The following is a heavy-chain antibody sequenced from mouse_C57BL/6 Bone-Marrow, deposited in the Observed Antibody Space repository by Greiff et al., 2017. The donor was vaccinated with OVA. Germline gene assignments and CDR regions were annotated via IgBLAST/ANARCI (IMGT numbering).Heavy chain of an antibody. J-gene: IGHJ1*03. CDR2: IHPNSGST. V-gene: IGHV1-64*01. CDR1: GYTFTSYW. Sequence: VQLQLPGAELVKPGASVKLSCKASGYTFTSYWMHWVKQRPGQGLEWIGMIHPNSGSTNYNEKFKSKATLTVDKSSSTAYMQLSSLTSEDSAVYYCASCNWDVRWYFDVWGTGTTVTVSS. D-gene: IGHD4-1*01. CDR3: ASCNWDVRWYFDV.